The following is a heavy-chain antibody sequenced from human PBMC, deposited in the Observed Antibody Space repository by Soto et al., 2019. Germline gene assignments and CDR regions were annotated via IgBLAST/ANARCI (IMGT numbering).Heavy chain of an antibody. V-gene: IGHV3-64*01. J-gene: IGHJ5*02. CDR1: GFTFSNYE. CDR3: AREGIAAAGNWFDP. Sequence: GGSLRLSCAASGFTFSNYEMHWVRQAPGKGLEYVSGISNNGAHTDYAKSVKGRFTISRDNSKNTLYFQMNSLRAEDTAVYYCAREGIAAAGNWFDPWGQGTLVTVSS. CDR2: ISNNGAHT. D-gene: IGHD6-13*01.